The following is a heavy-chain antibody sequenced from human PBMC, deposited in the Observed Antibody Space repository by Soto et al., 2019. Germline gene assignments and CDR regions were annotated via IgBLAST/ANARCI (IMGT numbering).Heavy chain of an antibody. CDR1: GFTFSSYG. V-gene: IGHV3-33*01. CDR3: ARDVEEEGGGITIQYYYYYMDV. J-gene: IGHJ6*03. D-gene: IGHD3-3*01. CDR2: IWYDGSNK. Sequence: PGGSPRLSCAASGFTFSSYGMHWVRQAPGKGLEWVAVIWYDGSNKYYADSVKGRFTISRDNSKNTLYLRMNSLRSDDTAVYYCARDVEEEGGGITIQYYYYYMDVWGKGTTVTVSS.